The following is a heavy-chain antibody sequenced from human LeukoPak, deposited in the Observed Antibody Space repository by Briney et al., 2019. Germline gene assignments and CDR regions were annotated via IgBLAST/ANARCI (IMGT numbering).Heavy chain of an antibody. D-gene: IGHD2-2*01. CDR2: IWNSGNS. V-gene: IGHV4-31*03. CDR1: VGSINSGGYF. CDR3: ARYHCGSTYCPGVDF. J-gene: IGHJ4*02. Sequence: SETLSLTCTVSVGSINSGGYFWTWVRQHPGEGLEWIGYIWNSGNSYYNPSLSSRVIISADSSKSTFSLKLSSVTAADTAVYYCARYHCGSTYCPGVDFYGQGTLVTVSS.